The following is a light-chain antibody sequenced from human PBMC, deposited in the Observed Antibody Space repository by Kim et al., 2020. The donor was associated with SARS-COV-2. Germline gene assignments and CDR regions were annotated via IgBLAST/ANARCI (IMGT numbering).Light chain of an antibody. CDR3: QQANSFPVT. CDR1: QDIITW. V-gene: IGKV1-12*01. Sequence: ASVGDRVTISCRASQDIITWLTWFQQKPGKAPKLLIYAASTLQSGVASRFSGSGSGTDFTLTISSLQPEDVATYYCQQANSFPVTFGQGTRLEIK. J-gene: IGKJ5*01. CDR2: AAS.